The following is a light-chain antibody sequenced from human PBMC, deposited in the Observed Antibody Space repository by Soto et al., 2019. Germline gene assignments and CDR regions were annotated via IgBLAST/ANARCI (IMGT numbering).Light chain of an antibody. J-gene: IGKJ4*01. Sequence: EILLTQSPSTLSLSPVEGVTLSCMASQSVTVNSLAWYQQKPGQAPRLLIYGASTRATGIPARFSGSGSGTEFTLTISSLQSEDFALYYCQQYDDWPLTFGGGTKVDIK. CDR3: QQYDDWPLT. CDR2: GAS. CDR1: QSVTVN. V-gene: IGKV3-15*01.